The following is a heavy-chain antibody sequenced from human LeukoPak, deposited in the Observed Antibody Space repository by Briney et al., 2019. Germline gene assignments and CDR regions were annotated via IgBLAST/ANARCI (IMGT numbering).Heavy chain of an antibody. J-gene: IGHJ4*02. Sequence: ASVKVSCKTSRYTFTSYYMNWVRQAPGQGLEWMGMINPSGGSTSYAQKFQGRVTMTRDTSTSTVYMELNSLTSEDTALYYCARDRSPSARYFNYWGQGTLATVSS. CDR1: RYTFTSYY. V-gene: IGHV1-46*01. CDR3: ARDRSPSARYFNY. CDR2: INPSGGST. D-gene: IGHD2-15*01.